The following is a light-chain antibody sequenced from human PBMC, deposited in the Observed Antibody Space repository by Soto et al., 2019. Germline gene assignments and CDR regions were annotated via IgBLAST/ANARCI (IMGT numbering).Light chain of an antibody. J-gene: IGKJ1*01. CDR3: MQALQTLST. Sequence: DIVMTQSALSLPVTPVEPASISCRSNQSLLHSNGYNYLDWYLQKPGQSPQLLIYLGSNRASGVPARFSGSGSGTDFTLKISRVEAEDVGVYYCMQALQTLSTFGQGTKVDIK. V-gene: IGKV2-28*01. CDR1: QSLLHSNGYNY. CDR2: LGS.